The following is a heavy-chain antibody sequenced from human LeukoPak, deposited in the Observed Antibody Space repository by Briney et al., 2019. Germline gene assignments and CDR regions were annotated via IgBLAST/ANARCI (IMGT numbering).Heavy chain of an antibody. V-gene: IGHV3-33*01. CDR1: GFTFSSYG. D-gene: IGHD3-22*01. CDR3: ARDVYYDSSGYNYFDY. CDR2: IWYDGSNK. Sequence: GGSLRLSCAASGFTFSSYGMHWVRQAPGKGLEWVAVIWYDGSNKYYADSVKGRFTISRDNSKNTLYLQMNSLRAEDTAVYYCARDVYYDSSGYNYFDYWGQGTLVTVSS. J-gene: IGHJ4*02.